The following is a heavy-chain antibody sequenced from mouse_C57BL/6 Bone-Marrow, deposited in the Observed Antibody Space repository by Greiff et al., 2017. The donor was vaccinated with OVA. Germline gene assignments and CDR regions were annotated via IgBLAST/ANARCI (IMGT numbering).Heavy chain of an antibody. V-gene: IGHV1-64*01. D-gene: IGHD4-1*01. Sequence: VQLQQSGAELVKPGASVKLSCKASGYTFTSYWMHWVKQRPGQGLEWIGMIHPNSGSTNYNEKFKSKATLTVDKSSSTAYMQLSSLTSEDSAVYYCARKLNYYAMDYWGHGTSVTVSS. CDR1: GYTFTSYW. CDR2: IHPNSGST. CDR3: ARKLNYYAMDY. J-gene: IGHJ4*01.